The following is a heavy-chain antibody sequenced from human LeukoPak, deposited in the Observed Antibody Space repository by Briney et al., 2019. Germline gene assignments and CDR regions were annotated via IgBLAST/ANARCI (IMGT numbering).Heavy chain of an antibody. CDR3: ARGGAARPDY. CDR1: GFTFSSYE. Sequence: QTGGSLRLSCAASGFTFSSYEMNWVRQAPGKGLEWVSYISSSGSTIDYADSVRGRFTISRDNARSSLYLQMNSLRAEDTAVYYCARGGAARPDYWGQGTLVTVFS. CDR2: ISSSGSTI. V-gene: IGHV3-48*03. D-gene: IGHD6-6*01. J-gene: IGHJ4*02.